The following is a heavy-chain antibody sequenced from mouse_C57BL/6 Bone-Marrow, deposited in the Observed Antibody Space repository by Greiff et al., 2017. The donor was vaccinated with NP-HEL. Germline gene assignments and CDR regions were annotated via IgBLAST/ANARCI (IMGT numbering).Heavy chain of an antibody. J-gene: IGHJ4*01. CDR1: GYTFTSYW. Sequence: QVQLQQPGAELVKPGASVKLSCKASGYTFTSYWMQWVKQRPGQGLEWIGEIDPSDSYTNYNQKFKGKATLTVDTSSSTAYMQLSSLTSEDSAVYYGARSGGSSYEGYAMDYWGQGTSVTVSS. CDR2: IDPSDSYT. CDR3: ARSGGSSYEGYAMDY. D-gene: IGHD1-1*01. V-gene: IGHV1-50*01.